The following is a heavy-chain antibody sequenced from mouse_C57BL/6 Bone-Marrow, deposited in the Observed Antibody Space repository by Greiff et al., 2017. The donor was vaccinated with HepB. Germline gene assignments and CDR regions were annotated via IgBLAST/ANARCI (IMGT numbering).Heavy chain of an antibody. Sequence: VQLQQSGPELVKPGASVKISCKASGYSFTDYNMNWVKQSNGKSLEWIGVIYPNYGTTSYNQKFKGKATLTVDQSSSTAYMQLNSLTSEDAAVYYGARYITTGVGDFDVWGTGTTVTVSS. CDR3: ARYITTGVGDFDV. CDR2: IYPNYGTT. J-gene: IGHJ1*03. D-gene: IGHD1-1*01. CDR1: GYSFTDYN. V-gene: IGHV1-39*01.